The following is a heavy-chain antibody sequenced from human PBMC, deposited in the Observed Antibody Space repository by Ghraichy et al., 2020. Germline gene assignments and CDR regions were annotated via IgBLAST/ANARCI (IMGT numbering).Heavy chain of an antibody. CDR3: ARGHADYYDSSGYSAFDI. V-gene: IGHV4-39*01. CDR2: IYYSGST. J-gene: IGHJ3*02. Sequence: SETLSLTCTVSGGSISSSSYYWGWIRQPPGKGLEWIGSIYYSGSTYYNPSLKSRVTISVDTSKNQFSLKLSSVTAADTAVYYCARGHADYYDSSGYSAFDIWGQGTMVTVSS. CDR1: GGSISSSSYY. D-gene: IGHD3-22*01.